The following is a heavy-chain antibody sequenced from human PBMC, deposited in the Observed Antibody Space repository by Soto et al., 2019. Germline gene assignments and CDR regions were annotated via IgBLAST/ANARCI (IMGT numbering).Heavy chain of an antibody. J-gene: IGHJ4*02. CDR1: GGTFSSYT. D-gene: IGHD3-10*01. V-gene: IGHV1-69*02. Sequence: QVQLVQSGAEVKKPGSSVKVSCKASGGTFSSYTISWVRQAPGQGLEWMGRIIPILGIANYAQKFQGRVTITADNSTSTAYMELSSLRSEDTAVYYCARSMVRGVIGYWGQGTLVTVSS. CDR2: IIPILGIA. CDR3: ARSMVRGVIGY.